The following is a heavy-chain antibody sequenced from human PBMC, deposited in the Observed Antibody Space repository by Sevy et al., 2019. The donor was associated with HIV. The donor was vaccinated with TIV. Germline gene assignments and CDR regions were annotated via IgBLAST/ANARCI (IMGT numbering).Heavy chain of an antibody. J-gene: IGHJ4*02. Sequence: GGSLRLSCAASGFTFSSYAMSWVRQAPGKGLEWVSAISGSGGSTSYADSVKGRFTISRDNSKNTLYLQMNSLRAEDTAVYYCAKPPFTDYSNYRDFDYWGQGTLVTVSS. CDR2: ISGSGGST. CDR3: AKPPFTDYSNYRDFDY. V-gene: IGHV3-23*01. CDR1: GFTFSSYA. D-gene: IGHD4-4*01.